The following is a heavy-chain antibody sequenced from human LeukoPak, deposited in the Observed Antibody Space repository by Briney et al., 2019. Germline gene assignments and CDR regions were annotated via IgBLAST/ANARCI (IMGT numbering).Heavy chain of an antibody. J-gene: IGHJ4*02. Sequence: ASVKVSCKASGYTFTSYDMHWVRQAPGQGLEWMGIINPSGGSTSYAQKFQGRVTMTRDTSTSTVYMELSSLRSEDTAVYYCARDLERGATDYWGQGTLVTVSS. D-gene: IGHD1-26*01. CDR1: GYTFTSYD. CDR3: ARDLERGATDY. V-gene: IGHV1-46*01. CDR2: INPSGGST.